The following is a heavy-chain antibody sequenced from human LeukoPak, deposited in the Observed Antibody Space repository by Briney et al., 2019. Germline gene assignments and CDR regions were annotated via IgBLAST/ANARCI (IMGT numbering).Heavy chain of an antibody. V-gene: IGHV4-4*09. D-gene: IGHD2-2*01. CDR3: GSSTTRWYFDL. Sequence: SETLSLTCTVSGGSISSYYWSWIRQPPGKGLEWIGYIYTSGSTNYNPSLKSRVTISVDTSKNQFSLKLSSVTAVDTAVYYCGSSTTRWYFDLWGRGTLVTVSS. J-gene: IGHJ2*01. CDR1: GGSISSYY. CDR2: IYTSGST.